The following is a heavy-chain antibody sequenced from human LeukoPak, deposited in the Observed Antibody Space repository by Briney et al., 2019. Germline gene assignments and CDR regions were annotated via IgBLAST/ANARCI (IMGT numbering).Heavy chain of an antibody. CDR2: ISGSGGST. CDR1: GFTFSSYA. Sequence: GGSLRLSCAASGFTFSSYAKSWVRLAPGKGLEWVSAISGSGGSTYYADSVKGRFTISRDNSKNTLYLQMNSLRAEDTAVYYCAKADRGSRTGWFDPWGQGTLVTVSS. J-gene: IGHJ5*02. V-gene: IGHV3-23*01. CDR3: AKADRGSRTGWFDP. D-gene: IGHD3-16*01.